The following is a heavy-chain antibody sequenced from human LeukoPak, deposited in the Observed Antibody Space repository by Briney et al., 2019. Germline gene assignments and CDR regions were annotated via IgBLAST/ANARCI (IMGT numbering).Heavy chain of an antibody. CDR3: ARDCIGCHGFDY. V-gene: IGHV1-18*01. Sequence: ASVKVSCKTSGYTFINYGITWARQAPGQGLEWMGWVSAYGDNTNGVQKIQGRVTMTTDTSTSTAYMELRSLRSDDTAVYYCARDCIGCHGFDYWGQGTLVTVSS. CDR1: GYTFINYG. CDR2: VSAYGDNT. J-gene: IGHJ4*02. D-gene: IGHD2-15*01.